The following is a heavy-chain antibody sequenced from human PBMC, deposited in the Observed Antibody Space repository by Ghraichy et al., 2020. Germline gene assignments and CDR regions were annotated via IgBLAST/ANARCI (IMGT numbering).Heavy chain of an antibody. CDR3: ARGTGGMVRGRWFDP. Sequence: SETLSLTCAVYGGSFSGYYWSWIRQPPGKGLEWIGEINHSGSTNYNPSLKSRVTISVDTSKNQFSLKLSSVTAADTAVYYCARGTGGMVRGRWFDPWGQGTLVTVSS. J-gene: IGHJ5*02. CDR1: GGSFSGYY. CDR2: INHSGST. D-gene: IGHD3-10*01. V-gene: IGHV4-34*01.